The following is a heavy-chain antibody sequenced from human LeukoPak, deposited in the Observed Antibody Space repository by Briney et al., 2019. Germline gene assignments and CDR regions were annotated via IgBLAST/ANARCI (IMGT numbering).Heavy chain of an antibody. D-gene: IGHD4-17*01. Sequence: GGSLRLSCAASGFTFSRDSMNRVRQAPGKGLEWVSSISGSSSYIYYADSVKGRFTISRDNAKNSLYLQMNSLRAEDTAVYYCASGDYGDYAIYWGQGTLVTVSS. CDR3: ASGDYGDYAIY. J-gene: IGHJ4*02. CDR1: GFTFSRDS. V-gene: IGHV3-21*01. CDR2: ISGSSSYI.